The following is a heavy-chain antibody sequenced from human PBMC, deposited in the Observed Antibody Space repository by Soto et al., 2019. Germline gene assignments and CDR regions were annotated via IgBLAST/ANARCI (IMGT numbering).Heavy chain of an antibody. J-gene: IGHJ6*02. CDR3: ARAAGIMTRGFHGMDV. CDR2: ISGSGATT. V-gene: IGHV3-23*01. Sequence: LRLSCAASGFSFSTYAMSWVRQAPGKGLEWVSAISGSGATTFYADSMKGRFTISRDNANNSVYLQMNSLTADDSAVYYCARAAGIMTRGFHGMDVWGQGTTVTVSS. CDR1: GFSFSTYA. D-gene: IGHD3-10*01.